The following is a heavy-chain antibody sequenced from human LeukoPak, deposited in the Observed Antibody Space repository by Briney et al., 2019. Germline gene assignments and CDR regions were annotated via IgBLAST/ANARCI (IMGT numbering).Heavy chain of an antibody. Sequence: SETLSLTCTVSGGSITSSSHYWGWIRQPPGKGLEWIASIYYSGDAYYNPSLKSRVTTSVDTSKSQFSLRLSSVTAADTAVHYCARHGNIVILPTTSKGFEVWGQGTKVTVSS. V-gene: IGHV4-39*01. D-gene: IGHD2/OR15-2a*01. CDR2: IYYSGDA. CDR3: ARHGNIVILPTTSKGFEV. CDR1: GGSITSSSHY. J-gene: IGHJ3*01.